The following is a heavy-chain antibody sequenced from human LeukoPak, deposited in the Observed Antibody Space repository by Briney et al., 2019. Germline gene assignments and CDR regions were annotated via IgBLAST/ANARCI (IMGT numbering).Heavy chain of an antibody. CDR3: ARSPTLYNWFDP. V-gene: IGHV3-21*01. CDR2: ISSSSSYI. CDR1: GFTFSSYS. Sequence: GGSLRLSCAASGFTFSSYSMNWVRQAPGKGLGWVSSISSSSSYIYYADSVKGRFTISRDNAKNSLYLQMNSLRAEDTAVYYCARSPTLYNWFDPWGQGTLVTVSS. J-gene: IGHJ5*02.